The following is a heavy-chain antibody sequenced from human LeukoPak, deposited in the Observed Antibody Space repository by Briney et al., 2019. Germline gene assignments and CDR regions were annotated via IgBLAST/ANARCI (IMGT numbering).Heavy chain of an antibody. Sequence: PWRSLSLTCTVSGFTISSYGQHCVCQAPGKGLEWVAVISYDGSNKYYADSVKGRFTISRDNSKNKLYLQMISLGAEDTAVYYCARDGGLKIDYWGQETLVTVSS. CDR1: GFTISSYG. J-gene: IGHJ4*02. CDR3: ARDGGLKIDY. CDR2: ISYDGSNK. V-gene: IGHV3-30-3*01. D-gene: IGHD3-16*01.